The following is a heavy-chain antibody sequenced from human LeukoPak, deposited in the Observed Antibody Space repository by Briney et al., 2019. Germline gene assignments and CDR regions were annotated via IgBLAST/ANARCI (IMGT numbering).Heavy chain of an antibody. D-gene: IGHD6-19*01. J-gene: IGHJ4*02. CDR1: GFTFSSHA. CDR3: AKASSGWSIYDY. V-gene: IGHV3-23*01. Sequence: GSLRLSCAASGFTFSSHAMSWVRQAPGKGLEWVSAISGSGGSTYYADSVKGRFTISRDNSKNTLYLQMNSLRAEDTAVYYCAKASSGWSIYDYWGQGTLVTVSS. CDR2: ISGSGGST.